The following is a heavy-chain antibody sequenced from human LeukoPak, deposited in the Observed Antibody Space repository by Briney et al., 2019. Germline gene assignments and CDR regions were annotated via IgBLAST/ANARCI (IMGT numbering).Heavy chain of an antibody. CDR2: ISYSGSA. Sequence: PSETLSLTCNVSGDSITSSYYWGWIRQPPGKGLEWIGSISYSGSAYYNPSLKSRLTISVDTSKNHFSLILDPVTAADTAVYYCARHPDYSRFDPWGLGTLVTVSS. D-gene: IGHD4-11*01. V-gene: IGHV4-39*02. J-gene: IGHJ5*02. CDR1: GDSITSSYY. CDR3: ARHPDYSRFDP.